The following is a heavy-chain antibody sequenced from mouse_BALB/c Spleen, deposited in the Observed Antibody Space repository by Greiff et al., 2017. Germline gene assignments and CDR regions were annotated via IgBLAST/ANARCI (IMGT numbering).Heavy chain of an antibody. V-gene: IGHV2-2*02. CDR1: GFSLTSYG. Sequence: QVHVKQSGPGLVQPSQSLSITCTVSGFSLTSYGVHWVRQSPGKGLEWLGVIWSGGSTDYNAAFISRLSISKDNSKSQVFFKMNSLQANDTAIYYCAREGFITTAPRAMDYWGQGTSVTVSS. CDR3: AREGFITTAPRAMDY. D-gene: IGHD1-2*01. J-gene: IGHJ4*01. CDR2: IWSGGST.